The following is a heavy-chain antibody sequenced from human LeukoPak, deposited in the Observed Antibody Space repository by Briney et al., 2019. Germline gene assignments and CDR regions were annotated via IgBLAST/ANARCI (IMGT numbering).Heavy chain of an antibody. J-gene: IGHJ3*02. CDR1: GGSISSSSYY. CDR2: IYYSGST. V-gene: IGHV4-39*01. CDR3: ARRNSYYDFWSGYPPGAFDI. D-gene: IGHD3-3*01. Sequence: PSETLSLTCTVSGGSISSSSYYWGWIRQPPGKGLEWIGSIYYSGSTYSKPSLKSRVTISVDTSKNQFSLKLSSVTAADTAVYYCARRNSYYDFWSGYPPGAFDIWGQGTMVTVSS.